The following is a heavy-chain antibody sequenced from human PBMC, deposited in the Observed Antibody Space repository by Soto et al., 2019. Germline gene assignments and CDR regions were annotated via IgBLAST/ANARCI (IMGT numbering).Heavy chain of an antibody. CDR3: ARAQFNILTGYYIDY. V-gene: IGHV4-59*01. Sequence: QVHLQESGPGLVKPSETLSLTCTVSGGSISSYYWSWIRQPPGEGLEWIGSIYYSGSTNYNPSLKSRVTIXXDXSXNQFSLKLRSVTAADTAVYYCARAQFNILTGYYIDYWGQGTLVTVSS. D-gene: IGHD3-9*01. CDR2: IYYSGST. J-gene: IGHJ4*02. CDR1: GGSISSYY.